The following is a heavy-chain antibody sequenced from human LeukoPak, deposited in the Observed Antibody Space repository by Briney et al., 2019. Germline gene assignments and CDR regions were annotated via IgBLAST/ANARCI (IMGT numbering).Heavy chain of an antibody. V-gene: IGHV4-4*09. J-gene: IGHJ6*03. D-gene: IGHD2-2*01. CDR2: IYTSGST. Sequence: SETLSLTCTVSGGSISSYYWSWIRQPPGKGLGWIGYIYTSGSTNYNPSLNSRVTISVDTSKNQFSLKLSSVTAADTAVYYCARHRRVVPAANPRSTRGYMDVWGKGTTVTVSS. CDR3: ARHRRVVPAANPRSTRGYMDV. CDR1: GGSISSYY.